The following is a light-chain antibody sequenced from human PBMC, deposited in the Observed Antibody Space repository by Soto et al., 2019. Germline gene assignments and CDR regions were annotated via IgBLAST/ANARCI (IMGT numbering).Light chain of an antibody. CDR1: QSISTN. J-gene: IGKJ1*01. V-gene: IGKV3-15*01. Sequence: EIVMTQSPATLSVSPVERAALSCRASQSISTNLAWYQQKPGQAPRLLIYGASTRATGMPARFSGSGSGTEFTLTITSLQSEDFAVYYCQQYEKWPPWTFGQGTKVDIK. CDR2: GAS. CDR3: QQYEKWPPWT.